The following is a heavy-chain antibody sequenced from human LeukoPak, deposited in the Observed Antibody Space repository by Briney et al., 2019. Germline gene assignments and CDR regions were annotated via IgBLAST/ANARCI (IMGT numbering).Heavy chain of an antibody. V-gene: IGHV3-73*01. CDR3: SRWELGTTSPFDY. D-gene: IGHD1-26*01. J-gene: IGHJ4*02. CDR1: GFTFSGSA. Sequence: GGSLRLSCAASGFTFSGSALHWVRQASGKGLEWVGRITSKPNNYATAYAASVKGRFTISGDDSKNTAYLQMNSLKTEDTAVYYCSRWELGTTSPFDYWGQGTLVTVSS. CDR2: ITSKPNNYAT.